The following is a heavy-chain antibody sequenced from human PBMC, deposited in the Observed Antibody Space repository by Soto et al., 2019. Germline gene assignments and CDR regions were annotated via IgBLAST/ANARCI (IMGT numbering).Heavy chain of an antibody. CDR3: AREIVTAGGNNYFDS. CDR2: VYHTGDT. V-gene: IGHV4-4*02. J-gene: IGHJ5*01. Sequence: QVQLQESGPRLVKPSGSLSLTCGVSGGTVASSHWWSWVRQSPGGELEWIGNVYHTGDTNFNPSLQSGVTTSVDKSNSQFSLRQKSLTAAETAVYFCAREIVTAGGNNYFDSWGPGTLVTVSS. CDR1: GGTVASSHW. D-gene: IGHD2-21*02.